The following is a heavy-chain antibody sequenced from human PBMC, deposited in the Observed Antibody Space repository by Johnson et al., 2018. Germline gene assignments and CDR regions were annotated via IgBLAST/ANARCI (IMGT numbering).Heavy chain of an antibody. CDR1: GGSISSYD. CDR3: ASSGSISWYGEYAFDI. J-gene: IGHJ3*02. D-gene: IGHD6-13*01. V-gene: IGHV4-59*01. CDR2: IYYSGST. Sequence: QVQLQESGPGLVKPSETXSLTSTVSGGSISSYDWSWIRQPPGKGLEGSGYIYYSGSTNYSPSLKTRVTISVATSKNQFSLKLRSVTAGDTAVYYCASSGSISWYGEYAFDIWGQGTMVTVSS.